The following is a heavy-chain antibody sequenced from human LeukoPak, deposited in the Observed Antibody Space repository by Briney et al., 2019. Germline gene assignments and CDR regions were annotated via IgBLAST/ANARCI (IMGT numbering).Heavy chain of an antibody. CDR1: GYTFTSYG. V-gene: IGHV1-18*01. D-gene: IGHD3-16*01. CDR2: ISAYNGNT. Sequence: GASVTVSCKASGYTFTSYGISWVRQAPGQGLEWMGWISAYNGNTNYAQKLQGRVTMTTDTSTSTAYMELRSLRSDDTAVYYCARLGEAQYVWGIDYWGQGTLVTVSS. CDR3: ARLGEAQYVWGIDY. J-gene: IGHJ4*02.